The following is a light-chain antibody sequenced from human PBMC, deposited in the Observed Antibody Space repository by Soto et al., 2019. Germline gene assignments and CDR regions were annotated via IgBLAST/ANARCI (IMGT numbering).Light chain of an antibody. J-gene: IGKJ1*01. V-gene: IGKV3-20*01. CDR3: QLYVSSSRM. CDR1: QNVDSNY. Sequence: DIVLTQSPGTLSLSPGERATLSCRASQNVDSNYLAWYQQKPGQAPRLLMYGSSNRADGIPERFSGSASGTASTLTISRLEPEDFAIYYGQLYVSSSRMFGEGTKV. CDR2: GSS.